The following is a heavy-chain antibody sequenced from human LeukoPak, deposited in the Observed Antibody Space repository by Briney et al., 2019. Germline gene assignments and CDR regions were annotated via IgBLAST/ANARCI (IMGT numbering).Heavy chain of an antibody. D-gene: IGHD6-19*01. V-gene: IGHV3-23*01. CDR3: AKMGYSSGWCPGCFDY. Sequence: GGSLRLSCAASGFTFSSYAMSWVRQAPGKGLEWVSAISGSGGSTYYADSVKGRFTISRDNSKNTLYLQMNSLRAEDTAVYYCAKMGYSSGWCPGCFDYWGQGTLVTVSS. CDR1: GFTFSSYA. CDR2: ISGSGGST. J-gene: IGHJ4*02.